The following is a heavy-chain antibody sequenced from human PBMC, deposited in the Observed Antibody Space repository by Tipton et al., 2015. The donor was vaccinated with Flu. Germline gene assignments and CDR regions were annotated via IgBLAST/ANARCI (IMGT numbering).Heavy chain of an antibody. CDR1: GYTFSSYG. CDR3: ARDPVIGAYSGTYYGFDF. CDR2: ISAYNGNT. J-gene: IGHJ4*02. V-gene: IGHV1-18*01. D-gene: IGHD1-26*01. Sequence: QVQLVQSVAEVKKPGASVKVSCKSSGYTFSSYGISWVRQAPGQGLEWMGWISAYNGNTNFAQKFQGRVTMTTDTSTRTAYMELRSLRSDDTAVYYCARDPVIGAYSGTYYGFDFWGQGTRVTVSS.